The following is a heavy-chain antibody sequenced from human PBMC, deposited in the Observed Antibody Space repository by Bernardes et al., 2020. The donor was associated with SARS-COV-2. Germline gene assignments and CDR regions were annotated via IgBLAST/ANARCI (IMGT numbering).Heavy chain of an antibody. CDR1: GFTSTTYG. CDR2: TWIDGRKK. D-gene: IGHD3-3*01. J-gene: IGHJ6*02. V-gene: IGHV3-33*08. Sequence: GRSLRPSCAASGFTSTTYGMHWVRQAPGKGLEWVAVTWIDGRKKSNAAAVKGRFTSSRDISKNTMYLQMNSLRAEDTAVYYCARFLAFLFRGRYYGMDVWGQGTTVTVSS. CDR3: ARFLAFLFRGRYYGMDV.